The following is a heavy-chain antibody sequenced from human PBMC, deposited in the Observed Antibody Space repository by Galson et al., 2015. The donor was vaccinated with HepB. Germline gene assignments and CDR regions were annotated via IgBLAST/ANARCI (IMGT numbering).Heavy chain of an antibody. Sequence: LRLSCAASGFTFSSYAMSWVRQAPGKGLEWVSAISGSGGSTYYADSVKGRFTISRDNSKNTLYLQMNSLRAEDTAVYYCAKARSGYDYYYYGMDVWGQGTTVTVSS. V-gene: IGHV3-23*01. CDR2: ISGSGGST. J-gene: IGHJ6*02. CDR3: AKARSGYDYYYYGMDV. CDR1: GFTFSSYA. D-gene: IGHD3-22*01.